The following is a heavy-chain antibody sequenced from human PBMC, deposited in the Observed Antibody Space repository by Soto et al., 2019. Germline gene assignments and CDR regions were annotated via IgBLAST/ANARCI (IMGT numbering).Heavy chain of an antibody. Sequence: SETVCLTGAVDGGAFSGYYWSWIRQPPGKGLECILEIHHSGSTTYTPSLTSRLTISVDPSKNPFSLKLSSVTAADTAVYYCARGATFYYGSGSYSRLPFLDPWGQGTLVTVSS. CDR3: ARGATFYYGSGSYSRLPFLDP. D-gene: IGHD3-10*01. V-gene: IGHV4-34*01. CDR2: IHHSGST. J-gene: IGHJ5*02. CDR1: GGAFSGYY.